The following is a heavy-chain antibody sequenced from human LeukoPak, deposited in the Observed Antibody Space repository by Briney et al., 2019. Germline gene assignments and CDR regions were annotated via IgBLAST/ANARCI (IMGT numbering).Heavy chain of an antibody. CDR1: GGSISSSSYY. Sequence: SETLSLTCTVSGGSISSSSYYWGWIRQPPGKGLEWIGSIYYSGSTYYNPSLKSRVTISVDTSKNQFSLKLSSVTAADTAVYYCARGDSGYDPYYFDYWGQGTLVTVSS. CDR3: ARGDSGYDPYYFDY. D-gene: IGHD5-12*01. CDR2: IYYSGST. V-gene: IGHV4-39*07. J-gene: IGHJ4*02.